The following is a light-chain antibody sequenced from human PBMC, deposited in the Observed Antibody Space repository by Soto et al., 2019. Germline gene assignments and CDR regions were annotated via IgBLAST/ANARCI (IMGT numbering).Light chain of an antibody. Sequence: QSVLTQPRSVSGSPGQSVTLSCTGTSSDVGGYHYVSWYQHHPGKAPKIIIDDVNKRPSGVPDRFSGSKSGNTASLTISGLQTEDEADYYCCSYAGSYTLVFGGGTKLTV. V-gene: IGLV2-11*01. CDR1: SSDVGGYHY. CDR3: CSYAGSYTLV. CDR2: DVN. J-gene: IGLJ2*01.